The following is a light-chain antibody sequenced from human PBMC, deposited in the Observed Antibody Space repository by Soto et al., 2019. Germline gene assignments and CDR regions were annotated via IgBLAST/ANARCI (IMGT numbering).Light chain of an antibody. CDR1: QSVSSY. CDR2: DAS. V-gene: IGKV3-11*01. CDR3: QQRRDWPPYT. Sequence: EIVLTQSPATLSLSPGERATLSCRASQSVSSYLAWYQQKPGQAPRLLIYDASNRATGIPARFSGSGAGTDFTLTISSLETADFAVYYCQQRRDWPPYTFGQGTKLEI. J-gene: IGKJ2*01.